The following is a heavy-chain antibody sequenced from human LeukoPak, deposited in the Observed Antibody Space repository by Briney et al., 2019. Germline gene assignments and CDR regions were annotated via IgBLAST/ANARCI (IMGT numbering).Heavy chain of an antibody. CDR1: GGSISSGGYY. D-gene: IGHD4-17*01. CDR2: IYYSGST. V-gene: IGHV4-31*03. J-gene: IGHJ4*02. CDR3: ARVGYGDYVVDY. Sequence: SETLPLTCTVSGGSISSGGYYWSWIRQHPGKGLEWIGYIYYSGSTYYNPSLKSRVTISVDTSKNQISLKLSSVTAADTAVYYCARVGYGDYVVDYWGQGTLVTVSS.